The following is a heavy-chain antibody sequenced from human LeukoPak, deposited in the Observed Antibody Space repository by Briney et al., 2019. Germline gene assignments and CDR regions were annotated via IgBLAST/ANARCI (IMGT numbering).Heavy chain of an antibody. CDR1: GFTFSSYA. CDR2: ISTSSSYI. Sequence: GGSLRLSCAASGFTFSSYAMHWVRQAPGKGLEWVSSISTSSSYIYFADSVKGRFTISRDNAKKSLYLQMNSLRAEDTAVYYCTRGAEGIAATDSNFDYWGQGTLVTVSS. CDR3: TRGAEGIAATDSNFDY. J-gene: IGHJ4*02. V-gene: IGHV3-21*01. D-gene: IGHD6-13*01.